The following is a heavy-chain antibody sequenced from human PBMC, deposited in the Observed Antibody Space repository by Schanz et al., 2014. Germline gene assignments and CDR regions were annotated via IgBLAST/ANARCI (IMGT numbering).Heavy chain of an antibody. V-gene: IGHV3-72*01. Sequence: EVQLVESGGGLVQPRGSLRLSCAASEFSFSSFGMNWVRQAPGKGLEWVGHSRNKGHSYTSEYAASVKGRFTISRDESESSLYLQMDSLKTEDTAVYYCARRNFYDKSAAFDYWGQGSLXTVSS. CDR3: ARRNFYDKSAAFDY. CDR2: SRNKGHSYTS. CDR1: EFSFSSFG. J-gene: IGHJ4*02. D-gene: IGHD3-9*01.